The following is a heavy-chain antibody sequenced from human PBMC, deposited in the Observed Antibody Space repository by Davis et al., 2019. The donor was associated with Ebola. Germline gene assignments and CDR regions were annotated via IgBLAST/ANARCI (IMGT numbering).Heavy chain of an antibody. CDR3: ASDGGMDV. CDR2: ISSSSSYI. V-gene: IGHV3-21*01. J-gene: IGHJ6*02. D-gene: IGHD5-24*01. CDR1: GFTFSSYS. Sequence: GESPKIPCAAPGFTFSSYSMNWDRQAPGKGLEWVSSISSSSSYIYYADSVKGRFTISRDNAKNSLYLQMNSLRAEDTAVYYCASDGGMDVWGQGTTVTVSS.